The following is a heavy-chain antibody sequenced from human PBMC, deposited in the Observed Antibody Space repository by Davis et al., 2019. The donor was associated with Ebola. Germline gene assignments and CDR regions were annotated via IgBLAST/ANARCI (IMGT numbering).Heavy chain of an antibody. D-gene: IGHD5-12*01. CDR1: GYTFTGYD. V-gene: IGHV1-3*01. CDR2: INAGNGNT. J-gene: IGHJ6*04. Sequence: ASVKVSCKASGYTFTGYDINWVRQATGQGLEWMGWINAGNGNTKYSQKFQGRVTITRDTSASTAYMELSSLRSEDTAVYYCARLFSGLYYYGMDVWGKGTTVIVSS. CDR3: ARLFSGLYYYGMDV.